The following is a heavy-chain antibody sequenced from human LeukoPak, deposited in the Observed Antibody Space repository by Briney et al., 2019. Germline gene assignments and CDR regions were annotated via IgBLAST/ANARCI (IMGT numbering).Heavy chain of an antibody. CDR3: AISYGSGSYFDY. Sequence: SETLSLTCTVSGGSISSYYWSWIRQPAGKGLEWIGRIYTRGSTNYNPSLKSRVTMSVDTSKNQFSLKLSSVTAADTAVYYCAISYGSGSYFDYWGQGTLVTVSS. CDR1: GGSISSYY. D-gene: IGHD3-10*01. J-gene: IGHJ4*02. CDR2: IYTRGST. V-gene: IGHV4-4*07.